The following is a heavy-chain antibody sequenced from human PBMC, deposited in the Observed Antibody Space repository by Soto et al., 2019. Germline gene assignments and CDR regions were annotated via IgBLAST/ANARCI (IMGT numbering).Heavy chain of an antibody. CDR3: ARHLPYYGHGYSFDY. Sequence: PSETLSLTCTVSGGSINDFYWSWVRQAPGKGLEWISYIYYSGKTNYKPSLKSRVTISVDTSKNQFFLNLISVTAADTAVYYCARHLPYYGHGYSFDYWGRGAPGTVSS. V-gene: IGHV4-59*08. CDR2: IYYSGKT. D-gene: IGHD3-10*01. J-gene: IGHJ4*02. CDR1: GGSINDFY.